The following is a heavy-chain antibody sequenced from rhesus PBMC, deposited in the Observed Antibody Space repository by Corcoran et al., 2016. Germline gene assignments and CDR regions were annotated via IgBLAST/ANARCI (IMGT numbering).Heavy chain of an antibody. CDR1: GVSVSGCSA. CDR2: IYSSNGNT. V-gene: IGHV4S7*01. J-gene: IGHJ4*01. D-gene: IGHD6-31*01. CDR3: ASTRRYSSGWYDY. Sequence: QVQLQESGPGLLKPSDTLSLTCAVSGVSVSGCSAWCCISPPPGQGLEWIGSIYSSNGNTYYNPSLKRRVTISTDTSKNQFSLKLSSGTAADTAVYYCASTRRYSSGWYDYWGQGVLVTVSS.